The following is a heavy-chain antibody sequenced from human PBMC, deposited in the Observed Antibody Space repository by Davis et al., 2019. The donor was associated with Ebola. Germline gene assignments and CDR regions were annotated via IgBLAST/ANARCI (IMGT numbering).Heavy chain of an antibody. CDR3: AREENGATIWARFDY. J-gene: IGHJ4*02. Sequence: GESLKISCVVSGLTFTHYWMNWVRQAPGKGLEWVANIKQDGSDKFYVDSAKGRFTISRDNAKNSLYLQMNSLRAEDTAVYYCAREENGATIWARFDYWGQGTLVTVSS. V-gene: IGHV3-7*03. CDR1: GLTFTHYW. CDR2: IKQDGSDK. D-gene: IGHD1-1*01.